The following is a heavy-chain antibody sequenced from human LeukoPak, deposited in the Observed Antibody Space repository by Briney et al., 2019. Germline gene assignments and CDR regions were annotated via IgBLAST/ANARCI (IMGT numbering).Heavy chain of an antibody. D-gene: IGHD5-12*01. CDR1: GGSISSHY. V-gene: IGHV4-59*11. CDR3: ASNSGQGSPFDYFDY. Sequence: SETLSLTCTVSGGSISSHYWSWIRQPPGKGLEWIGYIYYSGSTNYNPSLKSRVTISVDTSKNQFSLKLSSVTAADTAVYYCASNSGQGSPFDYFDYWGQGTQVPVSS. J-gene: IGHJ4*02. CDR2: IYYSGST.